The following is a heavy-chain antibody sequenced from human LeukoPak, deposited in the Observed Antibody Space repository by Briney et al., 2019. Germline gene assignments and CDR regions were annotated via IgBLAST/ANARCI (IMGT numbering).Heavy chain of an antibody. V-gene: IGHV4-38-2*02. CDR2: MYHSGST. CDR1: GYSISSGYY. Sequence: PSETLSLTCTVSGYSISSGYYWGWIRQPPGKGLEWIGSMYHSGSTYYNPSLKSQITISVDTSKNQFSLKLSSVTAADTAVYYCARRGYYDSSGYGFDYWGQGTLVTVSS. CDR3: ARRGYYDSSGYGFDY. D-gene: IGHD3-22*01. J-gene: IGHJ4*02.